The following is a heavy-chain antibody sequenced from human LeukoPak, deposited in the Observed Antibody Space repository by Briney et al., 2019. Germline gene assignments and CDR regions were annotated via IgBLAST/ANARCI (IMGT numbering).Heavy chain of an antibody. CDR1: GFTFSSYA. D-gene: IGHD2-8*01. Sequence: GGSLRLSCAASGFTFSSYAMHWVRQAPGKGLEWVAVISYDGSNKYYADSVKGRFTISRDNSKNTLYLQMNSLRAEDTAVYYCARATVLMVYADAFDIWGQGTMVTVSS. CDR3: ARATVLMVYADAFDI. J-gene: IGHJ3*02. CDR2: ISYDGSNK. V-gene: IGHV3-30-3*01.